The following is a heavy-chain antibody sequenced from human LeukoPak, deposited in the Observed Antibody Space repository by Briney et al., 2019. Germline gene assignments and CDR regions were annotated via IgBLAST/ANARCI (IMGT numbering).Heavy chain of an antibody. CDR2: IYYSGNT. D-gene: IGHD3-22*01. V-gene: IGHV4-59*08. CDR1: GGSISSNY. CDR3: ARHHNFDSSGFYYVGDYYFDY. Sequence: SETLSLTCTVSGGSISSNYWSWIRQPPGKGLEWIGYIYYSGNTNYNPSLKSRVTISVDTSKNQFSLKLTSVTAADTAVYYCARHHNFDSSGFYYVGDYYFDYWGQGTLVTVSS. J-gene: IGHJ4*02.